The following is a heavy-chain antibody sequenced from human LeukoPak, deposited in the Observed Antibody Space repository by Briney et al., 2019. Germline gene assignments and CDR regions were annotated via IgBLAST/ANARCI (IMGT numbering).Heavy chain of an antibody. V-gene: IGHV1-8*01. CDR3: AREIRFLHYMDV. J-gene: IGHJ6*03. CDR2: MNPNSGNT. D-gene: IGHD3-3*01. CDR1: GYTFTSYD. Sequence: GASVKVSCKASGYTFTSYDINWVRQATGQGLEWMGWMNPNSGNTGYAQKLQGRVTMTTDTSTSTAYMELRSLRSDDTAVYYCAREIRFLHYMDVWGKGTTVTVSS.